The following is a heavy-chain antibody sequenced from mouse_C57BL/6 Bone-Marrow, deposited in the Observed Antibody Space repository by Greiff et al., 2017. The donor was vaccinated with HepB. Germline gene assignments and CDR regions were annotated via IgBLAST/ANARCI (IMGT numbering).Heavy chain of an antibody. CDR1: GYTFTSYW. CDR3: ARDILRS. V-gene: IGHV1-59*01. J-gene: IGHJ2*01. Sequence: VQLQQPGAELVRPGTSVKLSCKASGYTFTSYWMHWVKQRPGQGLEWIGVIDPSDSYTNYNQKFKGKATLTVATSSSTAYMQLSSLTSEDSAVYYCARDILRSWGQGTTLTVSS. D-gene: IGHD1-1*01. CDR2: IDPSDSYT.